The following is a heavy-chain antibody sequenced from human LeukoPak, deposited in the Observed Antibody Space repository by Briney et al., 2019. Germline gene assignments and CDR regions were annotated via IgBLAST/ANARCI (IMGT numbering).Heavy chain of an antibody. D-gene: IGHD1-26*01. V-gene: IGHV1-69*01. Sequence: SVKVSCKASGGTFSGYAISWVRQAPGQGLEWMGGIIPIFGTANYAQKFQGRVTITADESTSTAYMELSSLRSEDTAVYYCARASEGHIVGATTEGDYWGQGTLVTVSS. CDR2: IIPIFGTA. CDR3: ARASEGHIVGATTEGDY. CDR1: GGTFSGYA. J-gene: IGHJ4*02.